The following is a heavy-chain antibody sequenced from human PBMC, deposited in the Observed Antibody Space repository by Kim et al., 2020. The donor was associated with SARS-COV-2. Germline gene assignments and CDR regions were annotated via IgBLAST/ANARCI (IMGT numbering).Heavy chain of an antibody. V-gene: IGHV1-69*13. CDR3: AREYRVVPAAQVDYFDY. D-gene: IGHD2-2*01. J-gene: IGHJ4*02. Sequence: SVKVSCKASGGTFSSYAISWVRQAPGQGLEWMGGIIPIFGTANYAQKFQGRVTITADESTSTAYMELSSLRSEDTAVYYCAREYRVVPAAQVDYFDYWGQGTLVTVSS. CDR1: GGTFSSYA. CDR2: IIPIFGTA.